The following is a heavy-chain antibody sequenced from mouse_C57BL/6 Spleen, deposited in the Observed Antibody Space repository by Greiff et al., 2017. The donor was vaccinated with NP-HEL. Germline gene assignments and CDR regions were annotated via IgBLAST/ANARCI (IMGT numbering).Heavy chain of an antibody. V-gene: IGHV1-64*01. J-gene: IGHJ2*01. CDR2: IHPNSGST. CDR1: GYTFTSYW. D-gene: IGHD1-3*01. CDR3: ARSDNPFYYFDY. Sequence: QVQLKQPGAELVKPGASVKLSCKASGYTFTSYWMHWVKQRPGQGLEWIGMIHPNSGSTNYNEKFKSKATLTVDKSSSTAYMQLSSLTSEDSAVYYCARSDNPFYYFDYWGQGTTLTVSS.